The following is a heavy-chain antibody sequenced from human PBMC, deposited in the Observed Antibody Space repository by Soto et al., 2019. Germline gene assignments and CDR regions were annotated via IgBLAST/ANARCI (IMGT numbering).Heavy chain of an antibody. J-gene: IGHJ3*02. D-gene: IGHD3-10*01. CDR1: GGSISSGGYY. CDR2: IYYSGST. V-gene: IGHV4-31*03. Sequence: QVQLQESGPGLVKPSQTLSLTCTVSGGSISSGGYYWSWIRQHPGKGLEWIGYIYYSGSTYYNPSLQSRVTISVDTSKNQFSLKLGSVTAADTAVYYCARDGYYYGSGSFSRPDAFDIWGQGTMVTVSS. CDR3: ARDGYYYGSGSFSRPDAFDI.